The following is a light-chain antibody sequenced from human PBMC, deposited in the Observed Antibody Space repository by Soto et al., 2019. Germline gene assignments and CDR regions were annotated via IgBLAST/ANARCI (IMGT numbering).Light chain of an antibody. CDR2: DAS. CDR1: QTVRNNY. J-gene: IGKJ1*01. CDR3: QNFDSEPRR. V-gene: IGKV3-20*01. Sequence: EFALNQPPCALSGSPHDIATLSFRASQTVRNNYLAWYQQKPGQAPRLLIYDASSRATGTPDRFSGGGSGTDFTLTICSLEPEDVATYCCQNFDSEPRRFAQGAKADIK.